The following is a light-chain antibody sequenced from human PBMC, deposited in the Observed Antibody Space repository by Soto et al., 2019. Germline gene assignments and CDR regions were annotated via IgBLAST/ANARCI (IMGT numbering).Light chain of an antibody. CDR2: DAS. CDR3: QQSYNTPLT. J-gene: IGKJ1*01. V-gene: IGKV1-39*01. CDR1: QTIGTY. Sequence: IEATQSPSSLAASLGDRVTITCRASQTIGTYVNRYRQKSGAAPELLIYDASNLQSGVPSRFRGSASGTDFTLTISSLQLDDFATYYCQQSYNTPLTFGQGTKVDIK.